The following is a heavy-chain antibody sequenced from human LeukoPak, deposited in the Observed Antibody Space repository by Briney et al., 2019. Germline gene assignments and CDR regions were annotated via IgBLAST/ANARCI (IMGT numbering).Heavy chain of an antibody. CDR3: ARGDDDVWSGYYLYYYYGMDV. CDR2: ISSSSYI. J-gene: IGHJ6*02. CDR1: GFTFSSYS. D-gene: IGHD3-3*01. V-gene: IGHV3-21*01. Sequence: PGGSLRLSCAASGFTFSSYSMNWVRQAPGKGLEWVSSISSSSYIYYADSVKGRFTISRDNAKNSLYLQMNSLRAEDTAVYYCARGDDDVWSGYYLYYYYGMDVWGQGTTVTVSS.